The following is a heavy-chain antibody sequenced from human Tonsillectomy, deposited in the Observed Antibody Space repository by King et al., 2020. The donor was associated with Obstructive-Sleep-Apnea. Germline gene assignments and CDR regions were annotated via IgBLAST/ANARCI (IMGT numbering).Heavy chain of an antibody. Sequence: VQLVESGGGLVQPGGSLRLSCAASGFTFRSHWMHWVRQAPGKGLVWVSRINSDGSSTIYADPVKGRFTVSRDNAKNTLYLQMDSLRAEDTAVYYCARDLCGGDCYHEFFQFWGQGTLVTVSS. D-gene: IGHD2-21*02. CDR3: ARDLCGGDCYHEFFQF. CDR1: GFTFRSHW. J-gene: IGHJ1*01. CDR2: INSDGSST. V-gene: IGHV3-74*01.